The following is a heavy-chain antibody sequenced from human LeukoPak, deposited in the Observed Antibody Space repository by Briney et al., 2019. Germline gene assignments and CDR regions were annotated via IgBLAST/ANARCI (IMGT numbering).Heavy chain of an antibody. D-gene: IGHD5-18*01. J-gene: IGHJ4*02. V-gene: IGHV3-7*01. CDR1: GLTFRNHW. CDR3: ATGGIQLWLGGYFDY. CDR2: IKQEGSET. Sequence: GGSLRLSCAASGLTFRNHWMSWVRQAPGKGLEWVANIKQEGSETYYVDSVKGRSTISRDNAKKSLYLQMNSLRVEDTAVYFCATGGIQLWLGGYFDYWGQGILVTVSS.